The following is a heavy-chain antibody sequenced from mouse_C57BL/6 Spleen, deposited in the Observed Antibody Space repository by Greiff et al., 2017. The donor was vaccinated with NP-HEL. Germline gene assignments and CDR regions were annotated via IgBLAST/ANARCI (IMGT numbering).Heavy chain of an antibody. J-gene: IGHJ2*01. D-gene: IGHD2-13*01. V-gene: IGHV1-69*01. CDR1: GYTFTSSW. CDR2: IDPSDSYT. CDR3: ARETTFDY. Sequence: QVQLQQPGAELVMPGASVKLSCKASGYTFTSSWMHWVKQRPGQGLEWIGEIDPSDSYTNYNQKFKGKSTLTVDKSSSTAYMQLSSLTSEDSAVYYCARETTFDYWGQGTTLTVSS.